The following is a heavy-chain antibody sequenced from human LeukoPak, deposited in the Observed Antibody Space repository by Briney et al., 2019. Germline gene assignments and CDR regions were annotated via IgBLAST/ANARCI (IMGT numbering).Heavy chain of an antibody. D-gene: IGHD4-17*01. V-gene: IGHV4-34*01. CDR1: GGSFSGYY. J-gene: IGHJ5*02. Sequence: PSETLSLTCAVYGGSFSGYYRSWIRQPPGKGLEWIGEINHSGSTNYNPSLKSRVTISVDTSKNQFSLKLSSVTAADTAVYYCARGPLTMTRGFDPWGQGTLVTVSP. CDR2: INHSGST. CDR3: ARGPLTMTRGFDP.